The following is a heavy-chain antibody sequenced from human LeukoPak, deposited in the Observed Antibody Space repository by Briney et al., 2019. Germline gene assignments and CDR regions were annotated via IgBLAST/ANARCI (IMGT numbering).Heavy chain of an antibody. CDR3: AKNIPRHAFDI. D-gene: IGHD2-2*02. CDR1: GFTFSSFA. J-gene: IGHJ3*02. Sequence: GGSRSPSFAASGFTFSSFARTWVRQAPGRGLEWLAFIRYDGSNKYYADSVKGRFTISRDNSKNTLYLQMNSLRAEDTAVYYCAKNIPRHAFDIWGQGTMVTVSS. V-gene: IGHV3-30*02. CDR2: IRYDGSNK.